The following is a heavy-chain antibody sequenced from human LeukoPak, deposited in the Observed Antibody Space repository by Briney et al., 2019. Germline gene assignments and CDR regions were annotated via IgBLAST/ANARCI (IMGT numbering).Heavy chain of an antibody. CDR3: ARGPYYGSGSYYNVFDY. CDR2: INPNSGGT. J-gene: IGHJ4*02. D-gene: IGHD3-10*01. V-gene: IGHV1-2*02. CDR1: GYTFTGYY. Sequence: ASVKVSCKASGYTFTGYYMHWVRQAPGQGLEWMGWINPNSGGTNYAQKFQGRVTMTRDTSISTAYMELRSLRSDDTAVYYCARGPYYGSGSYYNVFDYWGQGTLVTVSS.